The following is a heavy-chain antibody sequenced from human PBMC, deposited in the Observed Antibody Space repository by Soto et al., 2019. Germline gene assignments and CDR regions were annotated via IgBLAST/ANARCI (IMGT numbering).Heavy chain of an antibody. Sequence: GESLKISCKGSGYSFTSYWIGWVRQMPGKGLEWMGIIYPGDSDTRYSPSFQGQVTISADKSISTAYLQWSSLNASDTAMYYCARSPMVTYYDSSGSLDYWGQGTLVTVSS. CDR1: GYSFTSYW. J-gene: IGHJ4*02. V-gene: IGHV5-51*01. CDR2: IYPGDSDT. CDR3: ARSPMVTYYDSSGSLDY. D-gene: IGHD3-22*01.